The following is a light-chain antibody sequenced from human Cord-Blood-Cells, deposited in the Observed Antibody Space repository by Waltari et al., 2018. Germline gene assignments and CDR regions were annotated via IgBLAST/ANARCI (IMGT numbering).Light chain of an antibody. V-gene: IGLV2-14*01. CDR2: EVS. J-gene: IGLJ1*01. Sequence: QSALTQPASVSGSPGQPITISCTGPSSDVGGSNYVSSYQQHPGNAPKLMIYEVSTRPSGVSNRFSGSKSGNTASLTISGLQAEDEADYYCSSYTSSSTLYVFGTGTKVTVL. CDR3: SSYTSSSTLYV. CDR1: SSDVGGSNY.